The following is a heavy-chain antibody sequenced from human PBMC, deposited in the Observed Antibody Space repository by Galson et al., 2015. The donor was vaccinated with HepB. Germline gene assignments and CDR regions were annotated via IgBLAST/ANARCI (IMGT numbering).Heavy chain of an antibody. J-gene: IGHJ3*02. CDR3: ASTRGYLYAFDI. CDR2: INAGNGNT. V-gene: IGHV1-3*01. CDR1: GYTFTGYA. D-gene: IGHD3-16*02. Sequence: SVKVSCKASGYTFTGYAMHWVRQAPGQRLEWMGWINAGNGNTKYSQKFQGRVTITRDTSASTAYMALSSLRSEDTAVYYCASTRGYLYAFDIWGQGTMVTVSS.